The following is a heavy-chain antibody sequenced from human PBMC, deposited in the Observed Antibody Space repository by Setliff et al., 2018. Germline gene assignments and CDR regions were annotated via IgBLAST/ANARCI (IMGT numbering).Heavy chain of an antibody. J-gene: IGHJ4*02. CDR3: ATSDWYAAFDH. D-gene: IGHD6-19*01. Sequence: PGGFLRLSCAASGFTFTNYWINWVRQAPGKGLEWVANIKQDESEKHYVGSVKGRFTISRDNARNSVYLQMNSLRAEDAAVYYCATSDWYAAFDHWGQGTLVTVSS. CDR1: GFTFTNYW. CDR2: IKQDESEK. V-gene: IGHV3-7*01.